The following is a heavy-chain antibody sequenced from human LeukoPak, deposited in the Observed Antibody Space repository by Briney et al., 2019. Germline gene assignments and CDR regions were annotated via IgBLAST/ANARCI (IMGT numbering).Heavy chain of an antibody. J-gene: IGHJ4*02. CDR1: GFTFSSYG. D-gene: IGHD3-22*01. Sequence: PGGSLRLSCAASGFTFSSYGMHWVRQAPGKGLEWVAFIRYDGSNKYYADSVKGRFNISRDNGKNSLYLQMSSLRAEDTAVYFCARGYYQKNWGQGTLVTVSS. V-gene: IGHV3-30*02. CDR3: ARGYYQKN. CDR2: IRYDGSNK.